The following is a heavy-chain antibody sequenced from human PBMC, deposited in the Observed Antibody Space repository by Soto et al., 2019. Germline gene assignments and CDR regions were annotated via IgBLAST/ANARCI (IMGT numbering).Heavy chain of an antibody. CDR1: GFIFSNCA. J-gene: IGHJ4*02. CDR2: ISFDGSKT. CDR3: AREGGNGYSYGYSFDY. V-gene: IGHV3-30-3*01. D-gene: IGHD5-18*01. Sequence: GGSLRLSCAASGFIFSNCAMHWVRQGTGTGLEWVTIISFDGSKTPYADSVRGRFTISRDNSNNTLSLQMSSLRPEDTALYYCAREGGNGYSYGYSFDYWGQGTQVTVSS.